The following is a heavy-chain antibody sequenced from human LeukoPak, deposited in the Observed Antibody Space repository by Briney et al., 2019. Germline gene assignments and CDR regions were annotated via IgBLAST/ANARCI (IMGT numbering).Heavy chain of an antibody. CDR2: IYYSGGT. CDR3: AREGYKRYYYMDV. CDR1: GDSIRSTSYY. Sequence: SETLSLTCTVSGDSIRSTSYYWGWIRQPPGEGLEWIGHIYYSGGTYYNPSLKSRVTISVDTSKNQFSLKLSSVTAADTAVYYCAREGYKRYYYMDVWGKGTTVTISS. J-gene: IGHJ6*03. D-gene: IGHD5-24*01. V-gene: IGHV4-39*07.